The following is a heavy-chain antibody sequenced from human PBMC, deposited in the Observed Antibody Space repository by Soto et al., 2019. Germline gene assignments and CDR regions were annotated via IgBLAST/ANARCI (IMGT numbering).Heavy chain of an antibody. CDR2: FDPEDGET. CDR3: ATRAXXSGWYFDY. Sequence: QVQLVQSGAEVKKPGASVKVSCKVSGYTLTELSMXWVRQAXXKGLEWMGGFDPEDGETIYAQKFQGRVTMTEDTSTDTAYMELSSLRSEDTAVYXCATRAXXSGWYFDYWGQGTLVTVSS. J-gene: IGHJ4*02. V-gene: IGHV1-24*01. CDR1: GYTLTELS. D-gene: IGHD6-19*01.